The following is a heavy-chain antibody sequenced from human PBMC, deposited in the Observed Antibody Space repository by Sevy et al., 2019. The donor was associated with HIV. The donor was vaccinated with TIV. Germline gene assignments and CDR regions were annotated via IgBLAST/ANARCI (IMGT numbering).Heavy chain of an antibody. CDR1: GFSLSNYA. J-gene: IGHJ4*02. CDR2: KTGSAGVT. Sequence: VGSLRLSCAASGFSLSNYAMSWVRQAPGKGLEWISTKTGSAGVTYYADSVKGRFTISRDNSKNTLFLQMNSLRAEDTALYYCAKGRIPSIGTLGPFDSWGQGTLVTVSS. CDR3: AKGRIPSIGTLGPFDS. V-gene: IGHV3-23*01. D-gene: IGHD6-6*01.